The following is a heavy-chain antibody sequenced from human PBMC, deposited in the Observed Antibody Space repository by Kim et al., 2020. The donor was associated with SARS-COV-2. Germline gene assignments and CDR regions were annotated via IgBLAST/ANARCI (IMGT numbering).Heavy chain of an antibody. D-gene: IGHD6-13*01. CDR2: GST. Sequence: GSTCYADPVKWRVTISRDHPKNTLYVQMNSLSEEDKAVYYCAKEMAAARDWGQGTLVTVSS. V-gene: IGHV3-23*01. CDR3: AKEMAAARD. J-gene: IGHJ4*02.